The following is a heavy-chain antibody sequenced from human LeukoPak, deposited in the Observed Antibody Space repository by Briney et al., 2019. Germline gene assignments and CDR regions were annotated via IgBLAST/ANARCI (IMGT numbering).Heavy chain of an antibody. V-gene: IGHV1-18*01. CDR2: ISAYNGNT. Sequence: ASVKVSCKASGYTFTSYGISWVRQAPGQGLEWMGWISAYNGNTNYAQKLQGRVTMTTDTSTSTAYMELRSLRSDDTAVYYCARGRDGYNHYYYYGMDVWGQGTTVTVSS. D-gene: IGHD5-24*01. CDR3: ARGRDGYNHYYYYGMDV. CDR1: GYTFTSYG. J-gene: IGHJ6*02.